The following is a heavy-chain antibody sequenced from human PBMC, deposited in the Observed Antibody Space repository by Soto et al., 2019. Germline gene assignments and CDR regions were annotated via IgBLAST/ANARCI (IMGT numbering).Heavy chain of an antibody. V-gene: IGHV6-1*01. CDR3: AREAPSLWFGELLHIYYYYGMDV. Sequence: SQTLSLTCVISGDSVSSSSAAWNWIRQSPSRGLEWLGRTYYRSKWYNDYAVSVKSRIAINPDTSKNQFSLQLNSVTPEDTAVYYCAREAPSLWFGELLHIYYYYGMDVWGQGTTVTVSS. CDR1: GDSVSSSSAA. CDR2: TYYRSKWYN. J-gene: IGHJ6*02. D-gene: IGHD3-10*01.